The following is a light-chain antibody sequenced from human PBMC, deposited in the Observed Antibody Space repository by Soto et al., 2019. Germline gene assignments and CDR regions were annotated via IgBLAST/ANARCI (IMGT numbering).Light chain of an antibody. Sequence: QSALTQPPSASGSPGQSVTISCTGTSSDVGSYNYVSWYQQHPGQAPKLMIYEVSKRPSGVPDRFSGSKSGNTASLTVSGRQAEDEADYYCSSYAGSNNFVVFGGGTKLTVL. V-gene: IGLV2-8*01. CDR2: EVS. J-gene: IGLJ2*01. CDR3: SSYAGSNNFVV. CDR1: SSDVGSYNY.